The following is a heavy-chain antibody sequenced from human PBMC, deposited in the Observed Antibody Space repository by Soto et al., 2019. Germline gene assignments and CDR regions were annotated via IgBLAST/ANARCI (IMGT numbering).Heavy chain of an antibody. CDR1: GFTFSSYG. Sequence: GGSLRLSCAASGFTFSSYGMHWVRQAPGKGLEWVAVISYDGSNKYYADSVKGRFTISRDNSKNTLYRRMNSLRAEDTAVYYCAKDHADSSGWYLGVDYWGQGTLVTVSS. J-gene: IGHJ4*02. CDR2: ISYDGSNK. CDR3: AKDHADSSGWYLGVDY. V-gene: IGHV3-30*18. D-gene: IGHD6-19*01.